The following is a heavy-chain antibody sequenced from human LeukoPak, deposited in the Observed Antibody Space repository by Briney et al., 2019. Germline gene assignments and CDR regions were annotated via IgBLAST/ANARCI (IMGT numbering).Heavy chain of an antibody. CDR1: GFTVSSSY. D-gene: IGHD1-1*01. J-gene: IGHJ4*02. Sequence: PGGSLRLSCAGSGFTVSSSYMSWVRQAPGKGLECVSVIYSGGTTYFKDSVKGRFNISRDNSRNTMYLQMNSLRVEDTAVYYCARRNGYMGFDYWGQGTLVTVSS. CDR2: IYSGGTT. CDR3: ARRNGYMGFDY. V-gene: IGHV3-66*02.